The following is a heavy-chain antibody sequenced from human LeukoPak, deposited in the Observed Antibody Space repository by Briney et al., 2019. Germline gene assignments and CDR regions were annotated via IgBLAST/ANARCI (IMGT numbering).Heavy chain of an antibody. CDR2: ISSSSSYI. V-gene: IGHV3-21*01. D-gene: IGHD3/OR15-3a*01. J-gene: IGHJ4*02. CDR3: ARRTGDYFDY. Sequence: GGSLRLSCAASGFTFSSYSMNWVRQAPGKGLEWVSSISSSSSYIYYADSMKGRFTISRDNAKNSLYLQMNSLRAEDTAVYYCARRTGDYFDYWGLGTLVTVSS. CDR1: GFTFSSYS.